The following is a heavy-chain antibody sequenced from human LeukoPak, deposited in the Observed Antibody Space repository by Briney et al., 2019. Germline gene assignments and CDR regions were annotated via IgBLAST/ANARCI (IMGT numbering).Heavy chain of an antibody. CDR1: GYTFTSYG. CDR2: IYSYNGNT. Sequence: ASAKVSCKASGYTFTSYGISWVRQAPGQGLEWMGWIYSYNGNTNYAQKFQGRVTMTTDTSTSIACMELRSLTSDDTAVYYCARLKNYGDYGYWGQGTLVTVSS. D-gene: IGHD4-17*01. CDR3: ARLKNYGDYGY. J-gene: IGHJ4*02. V-gene: IGHV1-18*01.